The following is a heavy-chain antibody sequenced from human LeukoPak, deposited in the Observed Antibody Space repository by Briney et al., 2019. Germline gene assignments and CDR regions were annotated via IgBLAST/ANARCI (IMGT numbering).Heavy chain of an antibody. J-gene: IGHJ5*02. V-gene: IGHV1-46*01. CDR3: ARDFAPRIKHSSSWYPFDP. CDR1: GYTFTSYY. Sequence: GASVTVSCTASGYTFTSYYMHWVRQAPGQGLEWMGIINPSGGSTSYAQKFQGRVTMTRDTSTSTVYMELSSLRSEDTAVYYCARDFAPRIKHSSSWYPFDPWGQGTLVTVSS. CDR2: INPSGGST. D-gene: IGHD6-13*01.